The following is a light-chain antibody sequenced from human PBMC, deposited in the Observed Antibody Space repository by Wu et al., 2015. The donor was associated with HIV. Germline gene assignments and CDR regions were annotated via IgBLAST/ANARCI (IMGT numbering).Light chain of an antibody. CDR3: QQYGSSPPT. Sequence: IVLTQSPGTLSLSPGERATLSCRASQSARSSYLAWYQQKPGQAPRLLIYGASSRATGIPDRFSGSGSGTDFTLTISRLEPEDFAVYYCQQYGSSPPTFGQGTKVEIK. J-gene: IGKJ1*01. CDR1: QSARSSY. CDR2: GAS. V-gene: IGKV3-20*01.